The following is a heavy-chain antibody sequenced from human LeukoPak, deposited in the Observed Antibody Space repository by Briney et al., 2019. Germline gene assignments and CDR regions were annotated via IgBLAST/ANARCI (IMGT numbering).Heavy chain of an antibody. J-gene: IGHJ6*03. V-gene: IGHV3-53*01. CDR2: TYSGGST. D-gene: IGHD3-10*01. Sequence: PGGSLRLSCVASGFTVSSNYMSWVRQAPGKGLEWVSVTYSGGSTYYADSVKGRFTISRDNSKNTLYLQMNSLRAEDTAVYYCASGSGSYRTPYYYMDVWGTGTTVTGSS. CDR1: GFTVSSNY. CDR3: ASGSGSYRTPYYYMDV.